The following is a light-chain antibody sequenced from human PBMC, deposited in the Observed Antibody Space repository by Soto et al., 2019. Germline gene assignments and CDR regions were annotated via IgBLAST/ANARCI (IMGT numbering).Light chain of an antibody. Sequence: EIVMTQSPATLSVSPGERATLSCRASQYITIYLAWYQQKPGQAPRLLIYDASNRATGIPARFSGSGSGTDFTLTISSLEPDDFAVYYCQQRADWPITFGQGTR. CDR1: QYITIY. CDR2: DAS. V-gene: IGKV3-11*01. J-gene: IGKJ5*01. CDR3: QQRADWPIT.